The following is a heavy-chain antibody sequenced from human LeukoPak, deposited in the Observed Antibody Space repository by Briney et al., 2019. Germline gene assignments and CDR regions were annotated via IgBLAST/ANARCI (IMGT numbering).Heavy chain of an antibody. CDR1: GFTFSSYA. Sequence: GGSLRLSCAASGFTFSSYAMSWVRQAPGKGLEGVSAISGSGGSTYYADSVKVRFTISRDNSKNTLYLQMNSLRAEDTAVYYCAKDPRVLIRGVIMLPFFDYWGQGTLVTVSS. CDR2: ISGSGGST. V-gene: IGHV3-23*01. CDR3: AKDPRVLIRGVIMLPFFDY. J-gene: IGHJ4*02. D-gene: IGHD3-10*01.